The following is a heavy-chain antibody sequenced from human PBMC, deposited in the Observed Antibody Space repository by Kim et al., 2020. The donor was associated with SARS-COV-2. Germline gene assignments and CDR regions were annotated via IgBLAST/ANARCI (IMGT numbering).Heavy chain of an antibody. CDR3: ASEARYCGGDCYM. CDR2: IYSGGST. CDR1: GFTVSSNY. V-gene: IGHV3-66*02. D-gene: IGHD2-21*02. Sequence: GGSLRLSCAASGFTVSSNYMSWVRQAPGKGLEWVSVIYSGGSTYYADSVKGRFTISRDNSKNTLYLQMNSLRAEDTAVYYCASEARYCGGDCYMWGQGTLVTVSS. J-gene: IGHJ4*02.